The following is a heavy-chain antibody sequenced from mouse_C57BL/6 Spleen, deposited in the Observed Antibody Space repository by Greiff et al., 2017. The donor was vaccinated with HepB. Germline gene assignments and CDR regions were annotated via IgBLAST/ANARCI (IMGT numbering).Heavy chain of an antibody. D-gene: IGHD1-1*01. J-gene: IGHJ4*01. CDR3: ARPVVRYYYAMDY. CDR2: ISSGSSTI. CDR1: GFTFSDYG. V-gene: IGHV5-17*01. Sequence: EVKLVESGGGLVKPGGSLKLSCAASGFTFSDYGMHWVRQAPEKGLEWVAYISSGSSTIYYADTVKGRFTISRDNAKNTLFLQMTSLRSEDTAMYYCARPVVRYYYAMDYWGQGTSLTVSS.